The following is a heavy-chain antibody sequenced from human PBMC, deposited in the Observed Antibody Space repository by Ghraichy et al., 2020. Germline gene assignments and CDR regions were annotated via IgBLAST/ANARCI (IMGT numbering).Heavy chain of an antibody. CDR1: GFTFSSYA. Sequence: GGSLRLSCAASGFTFSSYAMIWVRQAPGKGLEWVSAISGSGATTYYADSVKGRCTISRDASRETLWLQMSSLRGDDTAVYYCAKFKGPSWRDAIDYWGQGTLVTVSS. V-gene: IGHV3-23*01. CDR3: AKFKGPSWRDAIDY. CDR2: ISGSGATT. J-gene: IGHJ4*02.